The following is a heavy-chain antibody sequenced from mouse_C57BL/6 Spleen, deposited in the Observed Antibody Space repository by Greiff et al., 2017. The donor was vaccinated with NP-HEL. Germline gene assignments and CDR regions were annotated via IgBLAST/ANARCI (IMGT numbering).Heavy chain of an antibody. CDR2: ISDGGSYT. V-gene: IGHV5-4*01. D-gene: IGHD3-2*01. J-gene: IGHJ2*01. CDR3: ARDGGQLFFDY. Sequence: EVQGVESGGGLVKPGGSLKLSCAASGFTFSSYAMSWVRQTPEKRLEWVATISDGGSYTYYPDNVKGRFTISRDNAKNNLYLQMSHLKSEDTAMYYCARDGGQLFFDYWGQGTTLTVSS. CDR1: GFTFSSYA.